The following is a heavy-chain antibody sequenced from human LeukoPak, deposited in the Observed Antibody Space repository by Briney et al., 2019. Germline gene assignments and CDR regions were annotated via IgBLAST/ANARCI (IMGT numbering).Heavy chain of an antibody. J-gene: IGHJ4*02. CDR3: ARARGYNHGPQDYYFDY. CDR2: ISSSSSYT. CDR1: GFTFSDYY. V-gene: IGHV3-11*06. Sequence: GGSLRLSCAASGFTFSDYYMSWIRQAPGKGLEWVSYISSSSSYTNYADSVKGRFTISRDNAKNSLYLQMNSLRDEDTAVYYCARARGYNHGPQDYYFDYWGQGTLVTVSS. D-gene: IGHD5-18*01.